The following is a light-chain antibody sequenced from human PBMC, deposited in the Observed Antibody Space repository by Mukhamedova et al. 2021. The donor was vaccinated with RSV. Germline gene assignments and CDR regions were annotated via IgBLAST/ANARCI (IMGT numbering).Light chain of an antibody. J-gene: IGLJ2*01. Sequence: TISCTGTSSDVGGYNYVSWYQQHPGKAPKLMIYDVSKRPSGVPDRFSGSKSGNTASLTISGLQAEDEADYYCCSYAGSYTVVFGG. CDR1: SSDVGGYNY. CDR3: CSYAGSYTVV. CDR2: DVS. V-gene: IGLV2-11*01.